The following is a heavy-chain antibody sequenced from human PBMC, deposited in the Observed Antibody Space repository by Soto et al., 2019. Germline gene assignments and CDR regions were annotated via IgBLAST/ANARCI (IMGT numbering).Heavy chain of an antibody. CDR3: ARRWGEGRVDY. J-gene: IGHJ4*02. CDR2: IYHSGNT. CDR1: GGSISSSNW. D-gene: IGHD3-10*01. V-gene: IGHV4-4*02. Sequence: QVQLQESGPGLVKPSGTLSLTCAVSGGSISSSNWWSWVRQPPGKGLEWIGEIYHSGNTNYNPSLKSRVTMAVEKSRTQCSLKLSSVTAADTAVYYCARRWGEGRVDYWGQGTLVTVSS.